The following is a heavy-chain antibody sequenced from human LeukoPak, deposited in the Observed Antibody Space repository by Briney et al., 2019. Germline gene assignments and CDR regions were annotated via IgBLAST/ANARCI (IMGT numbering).Heavy chain of an antibody. Sequence: ASVKVSCKASGYTFTSYGISWVRQAPGQGLEWMGWISAYNGNTNYAQKLQGRVTITADESTSTAYMELSSLRSEDTAVYYCARDEPHIVVVPAAIQRPALEPNVYNWFDPWGQGTLVTVSS. CDR2: ISAYNGNT. CDR1: GYTFTSYG. V-gene: IGHV1-18*01. J-gene: IGHJ5*02. D-gene: IGHD2-2*02. CDR3: ARDEPHIVVVPAAIQRPALEPNVYNWFDP.